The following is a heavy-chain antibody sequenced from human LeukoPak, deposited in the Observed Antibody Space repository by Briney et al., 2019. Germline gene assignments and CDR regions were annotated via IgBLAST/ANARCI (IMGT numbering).Heavy chain of an antibody. V-gene: IGHV3-43*02. D-gene: IGHD3-22*01. CDR3: ARVITLEPGLGAFDI. CDR2: ISGDGGST. Sequence: GGSLRLYCAASGFTFDDYAMHWVRQAPGKGLEWVSLISGDGGSTYYADSVKGRFTISRDNSKNSLYLQMNSLRTEDTALYYCARVITLEPGLGAFDIWGQGTMVTVSS. J-gene: IGHJ3*02. CDR1: GFTFDDYA.